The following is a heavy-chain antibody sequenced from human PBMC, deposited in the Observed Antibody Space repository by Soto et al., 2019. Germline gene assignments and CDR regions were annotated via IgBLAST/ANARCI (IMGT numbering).Heavy chain of an antibody. CDR1: GYIFVNYG. Sequence: QVQLVQSGDEVKKPGASVKVSCKASGYIFVNYGIAWVRQAPGQGLEWMGWISPYTGNTHSATKVQGRLTMTTDTSTSTAYMDLGSLTSDVTAVYYCVMVDNYVTPTPQDVWGQGTTVTVSS. J-gene: IGHJ6*02. CDR3: VMVDNYVTPTPQDV. D-gene: IGHD3-16*01. CDR2: ISPYTGNT. V-gene: IGHV1-18*01.